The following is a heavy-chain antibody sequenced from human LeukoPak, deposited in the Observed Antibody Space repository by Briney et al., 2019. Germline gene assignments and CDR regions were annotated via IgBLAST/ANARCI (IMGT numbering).Heavy chain of an antibody. CDR2: IYYSGTT. CDR1: GGSISSTSFY. D-gene: IGHD5-12*01. V-gene: IGHV4-39*01. CDR3: ARQFHGSGYVDDL. J-gene: IGHJ5*02. Sequence: SETLSLTCSVSGGSISSTSFYWGWIRRPPGKGLEWIASIYYSGTTHYNPSLKSRVTMSVDTSKNQFSLKLSAVTAADTAVYHCARQFHGSGYVDDLWGQGTLVTVSS.